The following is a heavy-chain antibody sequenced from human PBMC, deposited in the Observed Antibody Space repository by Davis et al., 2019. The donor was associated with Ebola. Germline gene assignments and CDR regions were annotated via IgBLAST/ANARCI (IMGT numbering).Heavy chain of an antibody. Sequence: GESLKISCSSSGFTFSSYAMHWVRQAPGKGLEYVSAISSNGVSTYYADSVKGRFTISRDNSKKTLYLQMNSLRAEDTAVYYCAKSGLSFGVVKYHYGMDVWGKGTTVTVSS. CDR2: ISSNGVST. CDR1: GFTFSSYA. V-gene: IGHV3-64*04. CDR3: AKSGLSFGVVKYHYGMDV. J-gene: IGHJ6*04. D-gene: IGHD3-3*01.